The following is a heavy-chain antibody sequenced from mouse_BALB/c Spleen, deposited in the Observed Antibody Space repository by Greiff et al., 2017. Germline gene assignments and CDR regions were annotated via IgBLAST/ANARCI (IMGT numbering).Heavy chain of an antibody. V-gene: IGHV5-4*02. CDR1: GFTFSDYY. J-gene: IGHJ3*01. Sequence: DVKLVESGGGLVKPGGSLKLSCAASGFTFSDYYMYWVRQTPEKRLEWVATISDGGSYTYYPDSVKGRFPISRDNAKNNLYLQMSSLKSEDTAMYYCARDGGDWGQGTLVTVSA. CDR2: ISDGGSYT. CDR3: ARDGGD.